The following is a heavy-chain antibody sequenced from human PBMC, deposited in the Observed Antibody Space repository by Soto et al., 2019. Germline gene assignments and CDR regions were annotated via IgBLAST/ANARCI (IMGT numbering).Heavy chain of an antibody. Sequence: PSETLSLTCTVSGGSISSYYWSWIRQPPGKGLEWIGYIYYSGSTNYNPSLKSRVTISVDTSKNQFSLKLSSVTAADTAVYYCARDIGYYYDPSGSVAFDIWSQGTLVTVSS. J-gene: IGHJ3*02. D-gene: IGHD3-22*01. CDR3: ARDIGYYYDPSGSVAFDI. CDR1: GGSISSYY. CDR2: IYYSGST. V-gene: IGHV4-59*01.